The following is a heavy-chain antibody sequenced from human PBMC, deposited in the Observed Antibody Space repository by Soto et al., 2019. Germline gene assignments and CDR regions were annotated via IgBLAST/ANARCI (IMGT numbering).Heavy chain of an antibody. J-gene: IGHJ6*02. D-gene: IGHD3-10*01. CDR1: GYTFTSYG. CDR3: ARDPVYYGSGSYYLYYYGMDV. CDR2: ISAYNGNT. V-gene: IGHV1-18*01. Sequence: ASVEVSCKASGYTFTSYGISWVRQAPGQGLEWMGWISAYNGNTNYAQKLQGRVTMTTDTSTSTAYMELRSLRSDDTAVYYCARDPVYYGSGSYYLYYYGMDVWGQGTTVTVSS.